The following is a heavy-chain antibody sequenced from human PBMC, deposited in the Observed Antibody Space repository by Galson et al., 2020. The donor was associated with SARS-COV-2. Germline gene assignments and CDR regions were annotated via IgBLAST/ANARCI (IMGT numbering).Heavy chain of an antibody. CDR2: INPSRRT. J-gene: IGHJ4*02. D-gene: IGHD3-22*01. V-gene: IGHV4-34*01. Sequence: PSETMSLTCAVYGGSFSGYYWSWIRQTPGKGPEWIGEINPSRRTNYNPSLKSRVTMSVDTSKNQFSLKLSSVTAADTAVYYCARGRTEITMIVVVFTSSSINFDYWGQGTPVTVSS. CDR3: ARGRTEITMIVVVFTSSSINFDY. CDR1: GGSFSGYY.